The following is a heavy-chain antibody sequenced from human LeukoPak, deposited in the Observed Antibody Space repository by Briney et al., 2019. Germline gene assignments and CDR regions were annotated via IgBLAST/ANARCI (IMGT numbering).Heavy chain of an antibody. CDR2: IKQDGTEK. J-gene: IGHJ4*02. CDR1: GFTLSSHW. CDR3: ARDSEWGLLRSDY. Sequence: PGGSLRLSCAPSGFTLSSHWMTWVRQAPGKGLEWVANIKQDGTEKYYVDSVKGRFTISRDNAKNSLYLQMNSLRAEDTAVYYCARDSEWGLLRSDYWGQGTLVTVSS. V-gene: IGHV3-7*05. D-gene: IGHD1-26*01.